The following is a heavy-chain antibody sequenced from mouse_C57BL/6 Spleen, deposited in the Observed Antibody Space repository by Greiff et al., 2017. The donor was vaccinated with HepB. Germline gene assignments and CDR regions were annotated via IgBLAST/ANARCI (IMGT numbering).Heavy chain of an antibody. CDR1: GYTFTSYW. D-gene: IGHD1-1*01. Sequence: QVQLQQPGAELVKPGASVKLSCKASGYTFTSYWMHWVKQRTGRGLEWIGRIDPNSGGTKYNEKFKSKATLTVDKPSSTAYMQLSSLTSEDSAVYYCAFITTVVATDFYAMDYWGQGASVTVSS. CDR3: AFITTVVATDFYAMDY. J-gene: IGHJ4*01. CDR2: IDPNSGGT. V-gene: IGHV1-72*01.